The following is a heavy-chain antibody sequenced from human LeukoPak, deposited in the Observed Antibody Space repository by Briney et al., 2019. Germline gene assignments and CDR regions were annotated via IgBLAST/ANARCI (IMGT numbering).Heavy chain of an antibody. Sequence: PPASVKVSCKASGGTFSSYAISWVRQAPGQGLEWMGGIIPIFGTANYAQKFQGRVTITADESTSTAYMELSSLRSEDTAVYYCALKPGVVATTTTYYYYYGMDVWGQGTTVTVSS. D-gene: IGHD2-15*01. CDR1: GGTFSSYA. V-gene: IGHV1-69*13. CDR3: ALKPGVVATTTTYYYYYGMDV. CDR2: IIPIFGTA. J-gene: IGHJ6*02.